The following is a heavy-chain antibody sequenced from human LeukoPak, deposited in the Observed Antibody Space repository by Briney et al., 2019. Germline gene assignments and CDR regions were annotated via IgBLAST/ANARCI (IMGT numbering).Heavy chain of an antibody. J-gene: IGHJ4*02. V-gene: IGHV1-2*04. CDR1: GYTFTGYY. CDR3: ATGPAAADRNYFDH. Sequence: ASVKVSCKASGYTFTGYYMHWVRQAPGQGLEWMGWINPNSGGTNYAQKFQGWVTMTRDTSISTAYMELSRLRSDDTAVYYCATGPAAADRNYFDHWGQGTLVTVSS. CDR2: INPNSGGT. D-gene: IGHD6-13*01.